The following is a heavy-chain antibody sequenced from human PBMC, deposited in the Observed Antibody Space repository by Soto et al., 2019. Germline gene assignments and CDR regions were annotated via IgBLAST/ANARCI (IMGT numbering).Heavy chain of an antibody. CDR3: ASSEGNYYYYGMDV. J-gene: IGHJ6*02. CDR1: RFRFSDYY. Sequence: GGSLRLSCEASRFRFSDYYMSWVRQAPGKGLEWVSFISSSGTTIYYADSVKGRFTISRDSAKNSLFLQMNSLRVEDTAVYYCASSEGNYYYYGMDVWGQGTTVTVSS. V-gene: IGHV3-11*01. CDR2: ISSSGTTI.